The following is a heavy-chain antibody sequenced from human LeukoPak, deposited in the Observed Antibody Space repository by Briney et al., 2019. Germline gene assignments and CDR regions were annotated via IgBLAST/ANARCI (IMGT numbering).Heavy chain of an antibody. CDR3: ARSIAASGGYYGMGV. CDR1: GYIFISHD. CDR2: MNPNSGNT. D-gene: IGHD6-6*01. Sequence: GASVKVSCKASGYIFISHDINWVRQATGQGLEWMGWMNPNSGNTGYGQKFQGRVTMTRNTSISTAYMELSSLRSEDTAVCYCARSIAASGGYYGMGVWGQGTTVTVSS. J-gene: IGHJ6*02. V-gene: IGHV1-8*01.